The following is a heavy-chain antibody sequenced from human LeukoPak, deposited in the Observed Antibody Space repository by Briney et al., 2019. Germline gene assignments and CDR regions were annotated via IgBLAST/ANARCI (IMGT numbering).Heavy chain of an antibody. CDR1: GFTFSSYA. D-gene: IGHD1-26*01. Sequence: GGSLRLSCAASGFTFSSYAMTWVRQAPGKGLEWVSTINRSGSTYDADSVKGRFTISRDNSKNTLYLQMNSLRAEDTATYYCAKETSESYSPLEYWGQGTLVTVSS. J-gene: IGHJ4*02. V-gene: IGHV3-23*01. CDR2: INRSGST. CDR3: AKETSESYSPLEY.